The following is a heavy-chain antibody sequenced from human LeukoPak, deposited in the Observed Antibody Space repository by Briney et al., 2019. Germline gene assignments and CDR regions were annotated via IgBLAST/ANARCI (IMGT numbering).Heavy chain of an antibody. Sequence: GGSLRLSCAASGFTVSSNYMSWVRQAPGKGLEWVSVIYSGGNTYYADSVKGRYTISSDNSKNTLYLQMNSLRAEDTAVYYCARVSPLWSGYYFDYWGQGTLVTVSS. V-gene: IGHV3-66*01. J-gene: IGHJ4*02. CDR3: ARVSPLWSGYYFDY. CDR2: IYSGGNT. D-gene: IGHD3-3*01. CDR1: GFTVSSNY.